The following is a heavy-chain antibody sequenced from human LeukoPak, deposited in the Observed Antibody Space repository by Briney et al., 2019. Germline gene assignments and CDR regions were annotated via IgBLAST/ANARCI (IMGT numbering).Heavy chain of an antibody. CDR1: GGSISSGSYY. J-gene: IGHJ3*02. D-gene: IGHD3-10*01. CDR3: ARDNRGFGELKAYAFDI. CDR2: IYTSGST. Sequence: SETLSLTCTVSGGSISSGSYYWSWIRQPAGKGLEWIGRIYTSGSTNYNPSLKSRVTISVDTSKNQFSLKLSSVTAADTAVYYCARDNRGFGELKAYAFDIWGQGTMVTVPS. V-gene: IGHV4-61*02.